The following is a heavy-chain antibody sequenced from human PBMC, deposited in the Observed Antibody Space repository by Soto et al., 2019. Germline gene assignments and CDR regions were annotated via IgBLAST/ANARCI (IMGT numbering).Heavy chain of an antibody. CDR2: VSAYNGNT. V-gene: IGHV1-18*01. CDR1: GYTFTSYG. J-gene: IGHJ4*02. Sequence: ASVKVSCKASGYTFTSYGISWVRQAPGQGFEWMGWVSAYNGNTNYAQNLQGRVTMTTDTSTSTAYMELRSLRSDDTAVYYCARDGYYYETSGYYHPDYWGQGTLVTVSS. CDR3: ARDGYYYETSGYYHPDY. D-gene: IGHD3-22*01.